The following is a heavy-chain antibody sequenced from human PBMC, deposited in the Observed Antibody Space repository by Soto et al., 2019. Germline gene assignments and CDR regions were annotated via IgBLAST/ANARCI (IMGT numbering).Heavy chain of an antibody. D-gene: IGHD1-26*01. CDR3: AREDGVVGSSSAFDH. Sequence: EVQVVEAGGGLVKPGGSLRLSCVFSGFTFSTYTMNWVRQAPGKGLEWVSSINGRSNYVYYADSVKGRFTISRDNAKNSLYLQMNRLRAEDTAIYYCAREDGVVGSSSAFDHWGLGTLVTVSS. CDR2: INGRSNYV. J-gene: IGHJ4*02. CDR1: GFTFSTYT. V-gene: IGHV3-21*01.